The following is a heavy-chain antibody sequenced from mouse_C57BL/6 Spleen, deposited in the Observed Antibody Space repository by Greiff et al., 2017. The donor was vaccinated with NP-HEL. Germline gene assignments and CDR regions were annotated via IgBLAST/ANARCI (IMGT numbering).Heavy chain of an antibody. J-gene: IGHJ1*03. Sequence: QVQLQQSGAELARPGASVKLSCKASGYTFTSYGISWVKQRTGQGLEWIGEIYPRSGNTYYNEKFKGKATLTADKSSSTAYMELRSLTSEDSAVYFCARVRLTGTVYWYFDVWGTGTTVTVSS. CDR2: IYPRSGNT. D-gene: IGHD4-1*01. CDR3: ARVRLTGTVYWYFDV. CDR1: GYTFTSYG. V-gene: IGHV1-81*01.